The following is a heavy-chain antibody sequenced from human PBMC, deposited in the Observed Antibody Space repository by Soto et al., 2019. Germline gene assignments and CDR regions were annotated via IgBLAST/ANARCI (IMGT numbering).Heavy chain of an antibody. Sequence: QVQLVESGGGVVQPGKSLRLSCATSGFTFSSYGMHWVRQAPGKGLEWVAVISYDGSKKYYADSVKGRFTISRDNSKNTMYVQMYGLRAEDTAVYDWAKEEGPDCFDPWGQGTLVTVSS. CDR3: AKEEGPDCFDP. V-gene: IGHV3-30*18. CDR1: GFTFSSYG. J-gene: IGHJ5*02. CDR2: ISYDGSKK.